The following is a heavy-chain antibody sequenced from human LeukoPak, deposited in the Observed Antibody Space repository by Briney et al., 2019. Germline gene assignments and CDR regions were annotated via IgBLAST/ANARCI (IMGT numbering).Heavy chain of an antibody. V-gene: IGHV3-23*01. CDR2: ISGSGGST. Sequence: PGGSLRLSCAASGFTFSSYAMSWVRQAPGKGLEWVSAISGSGGSTYYADSVKGRFTISRDNAKNSLYLQMNSLRAEDTAVYYCARYPRNLEWLLSTRYWGQGTLVTVSS. CDR1: GFTFSSYA. CDR3: ARYPRNLEWLLSTRY. D-gene: IGHD3-3*01. J-gene: IGHJ4*02.